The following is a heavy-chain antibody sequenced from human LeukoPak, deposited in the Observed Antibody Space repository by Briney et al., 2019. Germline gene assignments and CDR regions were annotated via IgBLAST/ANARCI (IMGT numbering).Heavy chain of an antibody. J-gene: IGHJ4*02. V-gene: IGHV3-53*01. CDR1: GFTVSSNY. Sequence: GGSLRLSCAASGFTVSSNYMSWVRQAPGKGLEWVSVIYSGGSTYYADSVKGRFTISRDNSKNTLYLQMNSLRAEDTAVYYCVATDYYDSSGYYQTNDYWGQGTLVTVSS. CDR2: IYSGGST. D-gene: IGHD3-22*01. CDR3: VATDYYDSSGYYQTNDY.